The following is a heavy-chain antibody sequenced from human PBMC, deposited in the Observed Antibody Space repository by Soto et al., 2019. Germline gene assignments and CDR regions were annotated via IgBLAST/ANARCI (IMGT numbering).Heavy chain of an antibody. CDR2: ISGDGINT. Sequence: QIQLVESGGDVVQPGRSLRLSCAASGFNFGFFGMHWVRQAPGKGLEWVAFISGDGINTHYADSVRGRFTLSRDYSKKTMYLQMDTLREDDTALYYCARGNLSFDFGSWGQGTLVTVSS. J-gene: IGHJ4*02. CDR3: ARGNLSFDFGS. V-gene: IGHV3-30*03. CDR1: GFNFGFFG. D-gene: IGHD3-10*01.